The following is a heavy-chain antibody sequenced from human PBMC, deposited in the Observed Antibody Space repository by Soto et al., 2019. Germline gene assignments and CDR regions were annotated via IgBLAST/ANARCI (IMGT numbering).Heavy chain of an antibody. CDR1: GGSISSGGYY. J-gene: IGHJ6*02. V-gene: IGHV4-31*03. D-gene: IGHD3-3*01. CDR2: IYYSGST. Sequence: PSETLSLTCTVSGGSISSGGYYRSWIRQHPGKGLEWIGYIYYSGSTYYNPSLKSRVTISVDTSKNQFSLKLSSVTAADTAVYYCAGRGYDFWSGYYSQNYYYYGMDVWGQGTTVT. CDR3: AGRGYDFWSGYYSQNYYYYGMDV.